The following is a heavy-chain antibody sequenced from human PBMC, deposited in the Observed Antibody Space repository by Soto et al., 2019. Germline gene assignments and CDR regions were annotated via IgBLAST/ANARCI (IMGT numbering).Heavy chain of an antibody. Sequence: GGSLRLSCAASGFTFSSYSMNWVRQAPGKGLEWVSSISSSSSYIYYADSVKGRFTISRDNAKNSLYLQMNSLRAEDTAVYYCARVGPLEAMVNYYYYGMDVWGQGTTVTVSS. CDR3: ARVGPLEAMVNYYYYGMDV. CDR1: GFTFSSYS. J-gene: IGHJ6*02. D-gene: IGHD5-18*01. V-gene: IGHV3-21*01. CDR2: ISSSSSYI.